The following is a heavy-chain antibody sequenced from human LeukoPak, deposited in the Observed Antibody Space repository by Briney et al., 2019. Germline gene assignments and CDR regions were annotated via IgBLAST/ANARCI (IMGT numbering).Heavy chain of an antibody. Sequence: SETLSLTCTVSGGSISSYYWSWIRQPPGKGLEWIGYIYYSGSTNYNPSLKSRVTILLDTSKNQFSLKLSSVTAADTAVYYCARSNYYDYYYYMDVWGKGTTVTISS. D-gene: IGHD3-10*01. CDR1: GGSISSYY. CDR2: IYYSGST. V-gene: IGHV4-59*01. CDR3: ARSNYYDYYYYMDV. J-gene: IGHJ6*03.